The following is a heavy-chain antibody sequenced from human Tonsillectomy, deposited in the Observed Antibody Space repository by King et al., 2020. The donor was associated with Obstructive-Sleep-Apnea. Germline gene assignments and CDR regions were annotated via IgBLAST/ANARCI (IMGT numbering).Heavy chain of an antibody. D-gene: IGHD7-27*01. CDR2: SNHSGST. Sequence: VQLQQWGAGLLKPSETLSLTCAVYGGSFSDYYWSWIRQPPGEGLEWIGESNHSGSTNYNPSLKRRVTISVDTSKNQFSLKLSSVTAADTAVYYCARVGANWGSRGFDYWGQGTLVTVSS. CDR3: ARVGANWGSRGFDY. J-gene: IGHJ4*02. CDR1: GGSFSDYY. V-gene: IGHV4-34*01.